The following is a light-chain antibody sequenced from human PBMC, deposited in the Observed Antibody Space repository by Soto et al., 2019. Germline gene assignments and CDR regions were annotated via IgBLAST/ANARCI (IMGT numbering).Light chain of an antibody. CDR1: QSVSSSY. CDR2: GAS. CDR3: QHYRTS. V-gene: IGKV3-20*01. J-gene: IGKJ4*01. Sequence: EIVLTQSPGTLSLSPGERATLSCRASQSVSSSYLAWYQQTPGQAPRQLIYGASSRATGIPDRFSGSGYGTDFTLTITRLEPEDFEVYYCQHYRTSFGGGTRVEIK.